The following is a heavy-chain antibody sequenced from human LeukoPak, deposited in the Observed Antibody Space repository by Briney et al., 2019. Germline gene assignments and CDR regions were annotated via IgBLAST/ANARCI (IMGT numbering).Heavy chain of an antibody. CDR3: ATDHEYSISSVGS. CDR2: ISGSGGPT. J-gene: IGHJ4*02. D-gene: IGHD6-6*01. Sequence: YPGGSLRLSCAASGFTFSNYAMSWVRQAPGKGLEWVSGISGSGGPTNYADSVKGRFTISRDNSKNTLYLQLNSLRVEDTAVYYCATDHEYSISSVGSWGQGTLVTVSS. V-gene: IGHV3-23*01. CDR1: GFTFSNYA.